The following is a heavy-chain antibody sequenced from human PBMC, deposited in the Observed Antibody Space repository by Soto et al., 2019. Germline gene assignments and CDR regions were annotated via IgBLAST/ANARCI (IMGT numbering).Heavy chain of an antibody. V-gene: IGHV4-39*01. D-gene: IGHD3-22*01. CDR1: GGSISSSSYY. CDR2: IYYSGST. J-gene: IGHJ4*02. Sequence: TLSLTCTVSGGSISSSSYYWGWVRQPPGKGLEWIGSIYYSGSTYYNPSLKSRVTISVDTSKNQFSLKLSSVTAADTAVYYCARHRRSTYYYDSSGPDYWGQGTLVTV. CDR3: ARHRRSTYYYDSSGPDY.